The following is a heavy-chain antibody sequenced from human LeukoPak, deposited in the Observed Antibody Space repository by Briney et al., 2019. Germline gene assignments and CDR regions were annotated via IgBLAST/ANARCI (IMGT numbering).Heavy chain of an antibody. CDR1: GFTFSRYT. CDR3: ARDREGSSWAYYFDD. CDR2: ISSGNSYT. Sequence: PGGSLRLSCAASGFTFSRYTMNWVRQAPGKGLEWVSSISSGNSYTYYAESVKGRFTISRDNAKNSPYLQMNSLRAEDTALYYCARDREGSSWAYYFDDWGQGTLVTVSS. J-gene: IGHJ4*02. D-gene: IGHD6-13*01. V-gene: IGHV3-21*01.